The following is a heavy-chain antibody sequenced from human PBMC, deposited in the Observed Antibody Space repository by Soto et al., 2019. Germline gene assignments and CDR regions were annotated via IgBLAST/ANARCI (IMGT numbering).Heavy chain of an antibody. CDR1: GYTFTSYG. J-gene: IGHJ6*03. CDR2: ISAYNGNT. CDR3: ARSWFTVRPHYYYYYMDV. Sequence: QVQLVQSGAEVKKPGASVKVSCKASGYTFTSYGISWVRQAPGQGLERMGWISAYNGNTNYAQKLQGRVTMTTDTSTSTAYMELRSLRSDDTAVYYCARSWFTVRPHYYYYYMDVWGKGTTVTVSS. V-gene: IGHV1-18*01. D-gene: IGHD4-4*01.